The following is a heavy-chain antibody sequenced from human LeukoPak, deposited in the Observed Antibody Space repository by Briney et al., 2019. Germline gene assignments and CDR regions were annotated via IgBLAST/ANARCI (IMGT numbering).Heavy chain of an antibody. CDR2: INPNSGGT. Sequence: ASVKVSCKASGYTFTGYYMHWVRPAPGQGLEWMGWINPNSGGTNYAQKFQGRVTMTRDTSISTAYMELSRLRSDDTAVYYCARDKGYSSSSLRYFDLWGRGTLVTVSS. CDR3: ARDKGYSSSSLRYFDL. J-gene: IGHJ2*01. CDR1: GYTFTGYY. V-gene: IGHV1-2*02. D-gene: IGHD6-6*01.